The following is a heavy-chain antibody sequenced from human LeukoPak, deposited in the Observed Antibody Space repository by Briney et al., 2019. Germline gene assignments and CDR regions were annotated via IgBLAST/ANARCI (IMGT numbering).Heavy chain of an antibody. D-gene: IGHD6-19*01. J-gene: IGHJ3*02. Sequence: TLSLTCAVSGGSISSGGYSWSWIRQPPGKGLEWIGYIYHSGSTYYNPSLKSRVTISVDRSKNQFSLKLSSVTAADTAVYYCARDTYSSGWYKAFDIWGQGTMVTVSS. V-gene: IGHV4-30-2*01. CDR1: GGSISSGGYS. CDR3: ARDTYSSGWYKAFDI. CDR2: IYHSGST.